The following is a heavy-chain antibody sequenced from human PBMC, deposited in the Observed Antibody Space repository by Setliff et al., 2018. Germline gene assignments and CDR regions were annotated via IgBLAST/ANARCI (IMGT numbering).Heavy chain of an antibody. CDR1: GFTFTDYA. D-gene: IGHD1-7*01. V-gene: IGHV3-23*03. CDR3: AKPQVELRWGFES. CDR2: IYSGDRNT. Sequence: PGGSLRLSCAASGFTFTDYAMTWVRQAPGKGLEWVSTIYSGDRNTFYTDSVKGRFTIFRDGSKNTLFLHMTSLRAEDTAVYYCAKPQVELRWGFESWGQGTPVTVSS. J-gene: IGHJ4*02.